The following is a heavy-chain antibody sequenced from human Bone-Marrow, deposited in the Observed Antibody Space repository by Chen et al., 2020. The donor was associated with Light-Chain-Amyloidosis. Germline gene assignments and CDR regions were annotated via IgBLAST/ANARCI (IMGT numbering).Heavy chain of an antibody. D-gene: IGHD3-3*01. CDR1: GGSFSGYY. Sequence: QVQLQQWGAGLLKPSETLSLTCAVYGGSFSGYYWSWIRQPPGKGLEWIGEINHRGSTNYNPSLKRRVTISVDTSKNQFSLKLSSVTAADTAVYYCARGPSRITIFGVVITRGYFDYWGQGTLVTVSS. CDR2: INHRGST. J-gene: IGHJ4*02. V-gene: IGHV4-34*01. CDR3: ARGPSRITIFGVVITRGYFDY.